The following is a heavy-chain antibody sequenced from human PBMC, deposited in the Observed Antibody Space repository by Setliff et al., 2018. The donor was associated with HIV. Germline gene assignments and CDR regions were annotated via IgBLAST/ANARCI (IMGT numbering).Heavy chain of an antibody. V-gene: IGHV4-4*09. J-gene: IGHJ3*02. CDR3: AREHCSGGSCNGFDI. CDR1: GGSISTSY. CDR2: IYISGTT. Sequence: PSETLSLTCTVSGGSISTSYWNWIRQPPGKGLEWIAYIYISGTTNYNPSLKRRVTISLDTSRNQFSLKLGSVTAADTAMYYCAREHCSGGSCNGFDIWGQGTMVTVPS. D-gene: IGHD2-15*01.